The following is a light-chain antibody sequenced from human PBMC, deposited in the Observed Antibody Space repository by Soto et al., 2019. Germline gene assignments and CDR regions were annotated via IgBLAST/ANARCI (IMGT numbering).Light chain of an antibody. Sequence: QSALTQPASVSGSPGQSITISCTGTSSDVGGYNYVSWYQQHPGKAPKLMIYEVSNQPSGVSNRFSGSKSGNTASLTISGLQDEDEADYYCSSYTSSSTLVFGGGTKLTVL. V-gene: IGLV2-14*01. CDR3: SSYTSSSTLV. J-gene: IGLJ3*02. CDR2: EVS. CDR1: SSDVGGYNY.